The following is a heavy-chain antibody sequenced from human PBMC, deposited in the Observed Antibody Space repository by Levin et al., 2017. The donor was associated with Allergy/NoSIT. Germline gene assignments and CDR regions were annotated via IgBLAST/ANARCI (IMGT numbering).Heavy chain of an antibody. CDR1: GGTFSSYA. D-gene: IGHD4-11*01. Sequence: SVKVSCKASGGTFSSYAISWVRQAPGQGLEWMGGIIPIFGTANYAQKFQGRVTITADKSTSTAYMELSSLRSEDTAVYYCARVPYMTTSPGYFDYWGQGTLVTVSS. CDR3: ARVPYMTTSPGYFDY. V-gene: IGHV1-69*06. J-gene: IGHJ4*02. CDR2: IIPIFGTA.